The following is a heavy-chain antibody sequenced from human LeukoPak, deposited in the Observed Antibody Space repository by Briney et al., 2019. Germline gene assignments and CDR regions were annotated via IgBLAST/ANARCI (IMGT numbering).Heavy chain of an antibody. CDR2: ISGSGGST. J-gene: IGHJ6*03. Sequence: PGGSLRLSCAASGFTFSSFAMSWVRQAPGKGLEWVSVISGSGGSTYYADSVKGRFTTSRDNSKNTLYLQMNSLRAEDTAVYYCAKTGAGYYYMDVWGKGTTVTVSS. V-gene: IGHV3-23*01. CDR1: GFTFSSFA. CDR3: AKTGAGYYYMDV. D-gene: IGHD7-27*01.